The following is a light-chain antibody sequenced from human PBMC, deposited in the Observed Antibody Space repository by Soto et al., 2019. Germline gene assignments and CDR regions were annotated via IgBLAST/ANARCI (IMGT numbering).Light chain of an antibody. CDR2: GAS. J-gene: IGKJ4*01. V-gene: IGKV3-15*01. CDR3: KKYNNWPLT. CDR1: QSVTSN. Sequence: ETVMTQSPATLSVSPGERATLSCRASQSVTSNLAWYRQKPGQAPRLLIYGASTRATGIPARFSGSGSGTEFTLTISSLQSEDFAVYYCKKYNNWPLTFGGGTKWIS.